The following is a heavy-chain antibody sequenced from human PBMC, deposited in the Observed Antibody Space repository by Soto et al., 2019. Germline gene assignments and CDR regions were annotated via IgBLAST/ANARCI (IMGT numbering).Heavy chain of an antibody. D-gene: IGHD7-27*01. CDR2: INHSGST. J-gene: IGHJ4*02. Sequence: QVQLQQWGAGLLKPSETLSLTCAVYGGSFSGYYWNWIRQPRGKGLEWIGEINHSGSTNYNPSLKRRVTISVDTSKNQFSLKLSSVTAADTAVYYCARGWGRIFDYWGQGTLVTVSS. CDR1: GGSFSGYY. V-gene: IGHV4-34*01. CDR3: ARGWGRIFDY.